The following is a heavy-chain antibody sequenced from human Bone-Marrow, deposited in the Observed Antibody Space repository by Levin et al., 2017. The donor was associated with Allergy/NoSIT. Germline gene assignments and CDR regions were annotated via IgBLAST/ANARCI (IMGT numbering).Heavy chain of an antibody. D-gene: IGHD3-10*01. CDR2: IYYNGST. CDR1: GASIRSGAYY. V-gene: IGHV4-31*03. CDR3: ARVLAGFDGSAMAYDY. Sequence: SETLSLTCTVSGASIRSGAYYWSWVRQPPGQGLEWIGYIYYNGSTYFNPSLKSRVSISVDTSKNPFSLKLSSVTAADTADYYCARVLAGFDGSAMAYDYWGRGSLVTVSS. J-gene: IGHJ4*02.